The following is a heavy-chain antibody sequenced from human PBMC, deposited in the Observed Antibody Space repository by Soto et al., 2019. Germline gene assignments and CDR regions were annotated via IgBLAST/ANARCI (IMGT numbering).Heavy chain of an antibody. V-gene: IGHV1-69*13. CDR3: ARDPDSSSPTDHDPLFDP. J-gene: IGHJ5*02. CDR1: GGTFSSYA. Sequence: GASVKVSCKASGGTFSSYAISWVRQAPGQGLEWMGGIIPIFGTANYAQKFQGRVTITADESTSTAYMELSSLRSEDTAVYYCARDPDSSSPTDHDPLFDPWGQGTLVTVLL. D-gene: IGHD6-6*01. CDR2: IIPIFGTA.